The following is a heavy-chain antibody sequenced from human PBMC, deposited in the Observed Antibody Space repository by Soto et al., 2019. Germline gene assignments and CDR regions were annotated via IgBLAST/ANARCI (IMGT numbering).Heavy chain of an antibody. CDR3: ARGIASTSLVSFDV. CDR2: ISSTSTNI. Sequence: EVLLVESGGGLVKPGGSLRLSCVASGFSFSTSIMHWVRQAPGTGLEWIVTISSTSTNIYYAGSVKGRFSISRDNPKNSLFLQMNSRRAEDMAVYYCARGIASTSLVSFDVWGQGTMVTV. CDR1: GFSFSTSI. D-gene: IGHD1-1*01. J-gene: IGHJ3*01. V-gene: IGHV3-21*02.